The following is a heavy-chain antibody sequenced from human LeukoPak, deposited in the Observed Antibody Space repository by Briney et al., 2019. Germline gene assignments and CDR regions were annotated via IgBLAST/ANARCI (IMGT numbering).Heavy chain of an antibody. CDR3: ARGTAHYFDY. CDR1: GDSVSSNSAA. Sequence: SQTLSLTCAISGDSVSSNSAAWNWFRQSPSRGLEWLGTTYCRSTCYSDYAVSVKSRITINPDTSKNQFSLQLNSVAPEDTAVYYCARGTAHYFDYWGQGTLVTVSS. D-gene: IGHD5-18*01. J-gene: IGHJ4*02. V-gene: IGHV6-1*01. CDR2: TYCRSTCYS.